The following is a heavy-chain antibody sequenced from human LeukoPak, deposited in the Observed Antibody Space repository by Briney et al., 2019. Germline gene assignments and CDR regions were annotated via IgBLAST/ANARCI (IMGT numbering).Heavy chain of an antibody. D-gene: IGHD3-22*01. Sequence: GGSLRLSCAASGFTLSSHAMSWVRQAPGKGLGWVSAISGSTYNADSVKGRFTISRDNSKNTLYLQMNSLRVEDTAVYYCAKHQSSGYYSVMDYWGQGTLVTVSS. J-gene: IGHJ4*02. CDR3: AKHQSSGYYSVMDY. V-gene: IGHV3-23*01. CDR2: ISGST. CDR1: GFTLSSHA.